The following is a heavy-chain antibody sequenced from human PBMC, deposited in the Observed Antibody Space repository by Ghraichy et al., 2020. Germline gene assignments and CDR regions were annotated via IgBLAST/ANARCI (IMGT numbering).Heavy chain of an antibody. CDR3: ARSHYSSSWGPRYYYGMDV. V-gene: IGHV1-69*02. D-gene: IGHD6-13*01. J-gene: IGHJ6*02. Sequence: SVKVSCKASGGTFSSYTISWVRQAPGQGLEWMGRIIPILGIANYAQKFQGRVTITADKSTSTAYMELSSLRSEDTAVYYCARSHYSSSWGPRYYYGMDVWGQGTTVTVSS. CDR1: GGTFSSYT. CDR2: IIPILGIA.